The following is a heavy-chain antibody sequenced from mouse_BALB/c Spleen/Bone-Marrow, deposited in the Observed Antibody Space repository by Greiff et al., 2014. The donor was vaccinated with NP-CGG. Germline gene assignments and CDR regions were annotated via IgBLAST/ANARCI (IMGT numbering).Heavy chain of an antibody. J-gene: IGHJ4*01. CDR2: IDPANGNT. CDR1: GFNIKDTY. CDR3: SRGYYDYLFALDY. D-gene: IGHD5-5*01. V-gene: IGHV14-3*02. Sequence: VQLQQSGAELVKPGASVKLSCTASGFNIKDTYIYWVKQRPEQGLEWVGRIDPANGNTKYDPKFQGKATIAADTSSNTAYLQLSSRTSEDTAVYYCSRGYYDYLFALDYWGHGTSVTVSS.